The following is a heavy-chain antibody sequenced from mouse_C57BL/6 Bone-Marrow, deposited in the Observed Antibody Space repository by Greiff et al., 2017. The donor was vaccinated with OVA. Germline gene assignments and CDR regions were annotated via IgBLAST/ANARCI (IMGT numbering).Heavy chain of an antibody. D-gene: IGHD1-1*01. Sequence: QVQLQQSGAELVRPGTSVKMSCKASGYTFTNYWIGWAKQRPGHGLEWIGDIYPGGGYTNYNEKFKGKATLTADKSSSTAYMQFSSLTSEDSAIYYCARRSYYGSSSYFDYWGQGTTLTVSS. CDR3: ARRSYYGSSSYFDY. J-gene: IGHJ2*01. CDR1: GYTFTNYW. V-gene: IGHV1-63*01. CDR2: IYPGGGYT.